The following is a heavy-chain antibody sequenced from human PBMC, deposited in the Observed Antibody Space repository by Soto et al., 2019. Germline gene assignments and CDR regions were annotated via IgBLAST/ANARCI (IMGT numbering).Heavy chain of an antibody. V-gene: IGHV4-59*01. CDR2: IYYTGST. Sequence: NPSETLSLTCTVSGGSISTYYWSWIRQPPGKGLEWIGYIYYTGSTNYNPSLRSRVTISVDTSKNQFSLKLSSVTAADTAVYYCARDVGWFDPWGQGTLVTVSS. J-gene: IGHJ5*02. CDR1: GGSISTYY. CDR3: ARDVGWFDP.